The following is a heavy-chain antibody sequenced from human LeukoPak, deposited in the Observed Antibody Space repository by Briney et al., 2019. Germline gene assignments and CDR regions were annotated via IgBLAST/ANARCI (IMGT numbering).Heavy chain of an antibody. J-gene: IGHJ4*02. CDR2: IIPIFGTA. Sequence: SVKVSCKASGGTFSSYAISWVRQAPAQGLEWMGGIIPIFGTANYAQKFQGRVTITADESTSTAYMELSSLRSEDTAVYYCARDSGSGWSFDYWGQGTLVTVSS. V-gene: IGHV1-69*01. CDR3: ARDSGSGWSFDY. D-gene: IGHD6-19*01. CDR1: GGTFSSYA.